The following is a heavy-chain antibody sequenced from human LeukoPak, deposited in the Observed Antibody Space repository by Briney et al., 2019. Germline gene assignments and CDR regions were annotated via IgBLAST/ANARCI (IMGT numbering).Heavy chain of an antibody. Sequence: GRSLRLSCAASGFTFSSYGMHWVRQAPGKGLEWVAVIWYDGSNKYYADSVKGRFTISRDNSKSTLYLQMNSLRAEDTAVYYCARGQDYYDSSGYLDYWGQGTLVTVSS. CDR3: ARGQDYYDSSGYLDY. CDR1: GFTFSSYG. CDR2: IWYDGSNK. D-gene: IGHD3-22*01. J-gene: IGHJ4*02. V-gene: IGHV3-33*01.